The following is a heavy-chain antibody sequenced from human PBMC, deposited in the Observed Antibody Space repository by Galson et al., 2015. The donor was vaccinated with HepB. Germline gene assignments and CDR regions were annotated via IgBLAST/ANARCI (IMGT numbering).Heavy chain of an antibody. D-gene: IGHD3-22*01. CDR2: IDPSDSYT. V-gene: IGHV5-10-1*01. CDR1: GYSFTSYW. Sequence: QSGAEVKKPGESLRISCKGSGYSFTSYWISWVRQMPGKGLEWMGRIDPSDSYTNYSPSLQGHVTISADKSISTAYLQWSSLKASDTAMYYCARRGYYDSSGYYTFDYWGQGTLVTVSS. CDR3: ARRGYYDSSGYYTFDY. J-gene: IGHJ4*02.